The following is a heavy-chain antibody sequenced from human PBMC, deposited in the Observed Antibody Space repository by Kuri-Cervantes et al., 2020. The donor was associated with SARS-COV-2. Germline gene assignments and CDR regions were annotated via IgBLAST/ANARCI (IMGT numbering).Heavy chain of an antibody. CDR2: IYYSGST. CDR3: ARGINGYFFFYYLDV. Sequence: SETLSLTCTVSGGSISSSLYYWGWIRQPPGKGLEWIGSIYYSGSTYYNPSLNSRVTISVDTSKNQFSLKLTSVTAADTAVYYCARGINGYFFFYYLDVWGKGTTVTVSS. CDR1: GGSISSSLYY. J-gene: IGHJ6*03. V-gene: IGHV4-39*01. D-gene: IGHD2-21*01.